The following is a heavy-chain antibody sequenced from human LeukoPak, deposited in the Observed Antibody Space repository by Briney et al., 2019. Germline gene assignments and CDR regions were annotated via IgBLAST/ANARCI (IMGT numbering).Heavy chain of an antibody. J-gene: IGHJ6*04. CDR3: AKDRNYDFWSPHQAV. V-gene: IGHV3-23*01. CDR2: ISGSGGST. CDR1: GFTFSSYA. Sequence: PGGSLRLSCAASGFTFSSYAMSWVRQAPGKGLEWVSAISGSGGSTYYADSVKGRFTISRDNSKNTLYLQMNSLRAEDTAVYYCAKDRNYDFWSPHQAVWGKGTTVTVSS. D-gene: IGHD3-3*01.